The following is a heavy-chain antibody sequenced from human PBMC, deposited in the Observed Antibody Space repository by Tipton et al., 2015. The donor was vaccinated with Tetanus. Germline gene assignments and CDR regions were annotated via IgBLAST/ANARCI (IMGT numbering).Heavy chain of an antibody. J-gene: IGHJ4*02. CDR3: AREADCSGGSCFSGDFDN. CDR1: GFTFNSYA. CDR2: ISHDGNSK. V-gene: IGHV3-30-3*01. D-gene: IGHD2-15*01. Sequence: SLRLSCAASGFTFNSYAMHWVRQAPGKGLEWVAVISHDGNSKYYVDSLKGRFTISRDISKNTLYLQMNSLRAEDTAVYYCAREADCSGGSCFSGDFDNWGQGTQVTVSS.